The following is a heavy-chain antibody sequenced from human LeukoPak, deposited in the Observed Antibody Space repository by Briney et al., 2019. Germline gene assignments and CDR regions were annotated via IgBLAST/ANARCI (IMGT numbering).Heavy chain of an antibody. Sequence: SVTVSCKASGYAFTNYAISWVRQAPGQGLEWMGWISVYNGNTNYAQKLQGRVTMTADTSTTTAYMELRSLRSDDTAVYYCARGYCSSATCRHFDYWGQGTRVTVSS. J-gene: IGHJ4*02. V-gene: IGHV1-18*01. CDR3: ARGYCSSATCRHFDY. CDR1: GYAFTNYA. D-gene: IGHD2-2*01. CDR2: ISVYNGNT.